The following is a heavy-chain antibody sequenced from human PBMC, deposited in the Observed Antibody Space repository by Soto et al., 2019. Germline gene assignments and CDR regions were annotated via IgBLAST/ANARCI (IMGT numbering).Heavy chain of an antibody. CDR1: GGSISSYY. J-gene: IGHJ5*02. V-gene: IGHV4-59*01. D-gene: IGHD1-7*01. Sequence: ASETLSLTCTVSGGSISSYYWSWIRQPPGKGLEWIGYIYYSGSTNYNPSLKSRVTISVDTSKNQFSLKLSSVTAADTAVYYCARDKYPGITGTTEGGWFDPWGQGTLVTVSS. CDR3: ARDKYPGITGTTEGGWFDP. CDR2: IYYSGST.